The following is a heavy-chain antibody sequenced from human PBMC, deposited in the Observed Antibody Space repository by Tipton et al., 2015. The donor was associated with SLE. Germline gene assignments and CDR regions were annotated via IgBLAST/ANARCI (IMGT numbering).Heavy chain of an antibody. CDR1: GGSIGSLPW. Sequence: TLSLTCTVSGGSIGSLPWWSWVRQPPGKGLEWIGEIHHDTGTTNYNPSLKSRVTISVDKSKNQFSLKLNSVTAADTAVYYCARGERSSMPDCWGQGTLVTVSS. CDR3: ARGERSSMPDC. D-gene: IGHD2-2*01. V-gene: IGHV4-4*02. CDR2: IHHDTGTT. J-gene: IGHJ4*02.